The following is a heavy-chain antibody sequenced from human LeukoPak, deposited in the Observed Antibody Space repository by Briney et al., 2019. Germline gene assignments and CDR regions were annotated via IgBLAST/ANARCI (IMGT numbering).Heavy chain of an antibody. CDR3: ARIYYFGDNNWRYFDN. V-gene: IGHV3-53*01. CDR2: LYSDGKT. CDR1: GFIVSRND. Sequence: PGGSLRLSCAVSGFIVSRNDMTWVRQAPGKGLEWVSLLYSDGKTFYADSVKGRFTISRDNAKNSLYLQMNSLRAEDTAIYYCARIYYFGDNNWRYFDNWGQGTLVTVSS. J-gene: IGHJ4*02. D-gene: IGHD3-10*01.